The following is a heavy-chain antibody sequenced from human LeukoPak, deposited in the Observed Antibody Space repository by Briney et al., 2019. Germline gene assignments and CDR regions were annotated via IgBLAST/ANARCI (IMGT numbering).Heavy chain of an antibody. CDR2: ISSSSSYI. CDR3: AKGYYFDILSGYSSLDS. CDR1: GFTFSSYS. Sequence: GGSLRLSCAASGFTFSSYSMNWVRQAPGKGLEWVSSISSSSSYIYYADSVKGRFTISRDNAKNSLYLQMNSLRAEDTAAYYCAKGYYFDILSGYSSLDSWGQGTLVTVSS. J-gene: IGHJ4*02. V-gene: IGHV3-21*01. D-gene: IGHD3-9*01.